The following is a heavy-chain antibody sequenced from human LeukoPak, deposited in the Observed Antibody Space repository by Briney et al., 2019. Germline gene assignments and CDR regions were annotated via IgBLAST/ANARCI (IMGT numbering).Heavy chain of an antibody. CDR2: FDPEDDET. V-gene: IGHV1-24*01. J-gene: IGHJ4*02. Sequence: ASVTVSCKVSGYTLTELSMHWVRQAPGKGLEWMGGFDPEDDETISAQRFQGRVTMTEDTSTDTAYMELSSLRSEDTAVYFCATLESILVPYFDYWGQGTLVTVSS. D-gene: IGHD2-8*02. CDR3: ATLESILVPYFDY. CDR1: GYTLTELS.